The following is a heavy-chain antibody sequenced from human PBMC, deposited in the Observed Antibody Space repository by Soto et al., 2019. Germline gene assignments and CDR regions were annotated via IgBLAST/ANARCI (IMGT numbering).Heavy chain of an antibody. CDR2: ISYDGSNK. CDR1: GFTFSSYA. J-gene: IGHJ4*02. Sequence: QVQLVESGGGVVQPGRSLRLSCAASGFTFSSYAMHWVRQAPGKGLEWVAVISYDGSNKFYAVSVKGRFTISRDNSKNTLYLQMNSLRAEDTAVYYCAIDGQYSYGTFDYWGQGTLVTVSS. V-gene: IGHV3-30-3*01. CDR3: AIDGQYSYGTFDY. D-gene: IGHD5-18*01.